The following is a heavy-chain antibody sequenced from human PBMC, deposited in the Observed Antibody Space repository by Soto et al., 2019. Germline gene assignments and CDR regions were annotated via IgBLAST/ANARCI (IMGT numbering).Heavy chain of an antibody. J-gene: IGHJ6*02. CDR3: AIYLVVCTNGVCYSHYYYGMDV. D-gene: IGHD2-8*01. V-gene: IGHV1-18*01. Sequence: ASVKVSCKASGYTFTSYGISWVRQAPGQGLEWMGWISAYNGNTNYAQKLQVRVTMTTDTSTSTAYMELRSLRSDDTAVYYCAIYLVVCTNGVCYSHYYYGMDVWGQGTTVTVSS. CDR2: ISAYNGNT. CDR1: GYTFTSYG.